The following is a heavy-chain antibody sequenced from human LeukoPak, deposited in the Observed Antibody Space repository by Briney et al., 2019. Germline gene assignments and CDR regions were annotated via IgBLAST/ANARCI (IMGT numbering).Heavy chain of an antibody. CDR2: INPNSGGT. Sequence: ASVKVSCKASGYTFTGHYVHWVRQAPGQGLEWMGWINPNSGGTNYAQNFQGRITVTTDTSITTAYMELSRLRSDDTAVYYCARGHGDFDYWGQGTLVTVSS. CDR3: ARGHGDFDY. CDR1: GYTFTGHY. J-gene: IGHJ4*02. V-gene: IGHV1-2*02. D-gene: IGHD5-24*01.